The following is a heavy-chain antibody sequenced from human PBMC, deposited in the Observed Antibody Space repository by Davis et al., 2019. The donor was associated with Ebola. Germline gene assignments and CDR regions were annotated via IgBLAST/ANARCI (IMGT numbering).Heavy chain of an antibody. V-gene: IGHV3-74*01. CDR2: INPDGSFT. Sequence: PGGSLRLSCAASGFTFSTYWMHWVRQAPGKGLVWVSRINPDGSFTDYADSVKGRFSISRDSTSNTVYLQMNSLKTEDTAMYYCATGTPGADVHAFDIWGQGTMVTVSS. CDR1: GFTFSTYW. CDR3: ATGTPGADVHAFDI. J-gene: IGHJ3*02. D-gene: IGHD6-19*01.